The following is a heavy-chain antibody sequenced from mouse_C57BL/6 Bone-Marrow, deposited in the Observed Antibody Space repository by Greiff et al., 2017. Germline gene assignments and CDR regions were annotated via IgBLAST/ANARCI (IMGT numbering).Heavy chain of an antibody. CDR1: GYTFTDYY. CDR2: INPYNGGT. CDR3: ARGGWFAY. Sequence: DVKLQESGPVLVKPGASVKMSCKASGYTFTDYYMNWVKQSHGKSLEWIGVINPYNGGTSYNQKFKGKATLTVDKSSSTAYMELNSLTSEDSAVYYCARGGWFAYWGQGTLVTVSA. V-gene: IGHV1-19*01. J-gene: IGHJ3*01.